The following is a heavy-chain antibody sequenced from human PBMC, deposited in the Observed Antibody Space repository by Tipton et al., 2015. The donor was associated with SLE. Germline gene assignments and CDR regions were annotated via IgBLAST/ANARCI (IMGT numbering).Heavy chain of an antibody. V-gene: IGHV3-21*04. J-gene: IGHJ4*02. D-gene: IGHD2-2*01. CDR1: GFTFSSYS. CDR3: AKGAGVSSTSWFDY. Sequence: SLRLSCAASGFTFSSYSMNWVRQAPGKGLEWVSSISSSSSYIYYADSVKGRFTISRDNAKNSLYLQMNSLRAEDTAVYYCAKGAGVSSTSWFDYWGQGTLVTVSS. CDR2: ISSSSSYI.